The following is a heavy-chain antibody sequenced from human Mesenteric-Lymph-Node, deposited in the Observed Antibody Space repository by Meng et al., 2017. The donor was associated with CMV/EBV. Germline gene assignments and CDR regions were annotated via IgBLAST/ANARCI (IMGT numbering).Heavy chain of an antibody. CDR1: GFTFSSHW. CDR3: TRDVRRGWFDP. V-gene: IGHV3-74*01. Sequence: SCAASGFTFSSHWMHWVRQAPGKGLVWVSRINIDGTSTTYADTVKGRFTISRDNARNTLHLQMNSLRAEDTAVYYCTRDVRRGWFDPWGQGALVTVSS. CDR2: INIDGTST. J-gene: IGHJ5*02.